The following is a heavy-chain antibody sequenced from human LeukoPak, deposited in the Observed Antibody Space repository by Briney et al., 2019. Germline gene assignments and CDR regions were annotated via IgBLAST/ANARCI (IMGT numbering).Heavy chain of an antibody. CDR1: GFTFSSYA. V-gene: IGHV3-23*01. Sequence: GGSLRLSCAASGFTFSSYAMSWVRQAPGKGLEGVSAISDSGGSTYYADSVKDRFTISRDNSKHTLYLQMNSLRAEDTAVYYCAKDTSIGRYCTNGVCSPFDYWGQGPLVTVSS. CDR2: ISDSGGST. CDR3: AKDTSIGRYCTNGVCSPFDY. J-gene: IGHJ4*02. D-gene: IGHD2-8*01.